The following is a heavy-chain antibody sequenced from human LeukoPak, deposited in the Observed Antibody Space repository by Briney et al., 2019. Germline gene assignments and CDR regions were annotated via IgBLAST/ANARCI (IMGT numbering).Heavy chain of an antibody. Sequence: GGSLRLSCAASGFTFSSYGMHWVRQAPGKGLEWVAFIWDDGSNTYYADSVKGRFTISRDYAKNTLYLQMNSLRAEDTAVYYCAKGRWGRLEHFDYWGQGAMVTVSS. CDR2: IWDDGSNT. J-gene: IGHJ4*02. V-gene: IGHV3-30*02. CDR1: GFTFSSYG. D-gene: IGHD7-27*01. CDR3: AKGRWGRLEHFDY.